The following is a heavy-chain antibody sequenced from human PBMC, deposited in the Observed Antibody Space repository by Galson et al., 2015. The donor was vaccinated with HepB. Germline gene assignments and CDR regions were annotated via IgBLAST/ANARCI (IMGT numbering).Heavy chain of an antibody. CDR2: IYSGGST. CDR3: ARDSGDQVDTALDAFDV. CDR1: GFTVSSNY. Sequence: SLRLSCAASGFTVSSNYISWVRQAPGKGLEWVSVIYSGGSTYYADSVKGRFTISRDNSKNTLYLQMNSLRVEDTAVYYCARDSGDQVDTALDAFDVWGQGTMVIVSS. J-gene: IGHJ3*01. D-gene: IGHD5-18*01. V-gene: IGHV3-66*01.